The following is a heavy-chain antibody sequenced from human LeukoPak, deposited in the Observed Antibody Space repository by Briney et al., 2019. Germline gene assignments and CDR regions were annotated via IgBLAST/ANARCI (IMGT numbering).Heavy chain of an antibody. CDR3: ARDAYDSSGYYYEDY. CDR1: GYTFTSYG. J-gene: IGHJ4*02. V-gene: IGHV1-18*01. D-gene: IGHD3-22*01. Sequence: ASVKVSCKASGYTFTSYGISWVRQAPGQGLEWMGWISAYNGNTNYAQKLQGRVTMTTDTSTSTAYMELRSLRSDDTAVYYCARDAYDSSGYYYEDYWGQGTLVTVSS. CDR2: ISAYNGNT.